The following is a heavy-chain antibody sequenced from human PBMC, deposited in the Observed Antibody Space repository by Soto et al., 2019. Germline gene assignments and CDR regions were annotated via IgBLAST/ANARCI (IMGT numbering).Heavy chain of an antibody. D-gene: IGHD3-10*01. Sequence: GGSLRLSCAASGFTFSSYAMSWVRQAPGKGLEWVSAISGSGGSTYYADSVKGRFTISRDNSKNTLYLQMNSLRAEDTAVYYCAKDQNRGLKVEFYYYFLDVWGKETTVTVSS. CDR2: ISGSGGST. V-gene: IGHV3-23*01. CDR3: AKDQNRGLKVEFYYYFLDV. J-gene: IGHJ6*03. CDR1: GFTFSSYA.